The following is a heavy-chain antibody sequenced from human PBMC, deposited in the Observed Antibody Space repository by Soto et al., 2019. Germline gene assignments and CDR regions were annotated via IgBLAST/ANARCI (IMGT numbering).Heavy chain of an antibody. J-gene: IGHJ5*02. CDR1: GGPFSSDA. CDR2: ITPMFGAP. V-gene: IGHV1-69*06. Sequence: QVQLVQSGAEVKKPGSSVKVSCTASGGPFSSDAINWVRQAPGQGLEWMGVITPMFGAPHYAQNFKGRITITADKSTNTAYMELSSLTSGDTAVYFCARLFTGRWCDPWGQGTLVTVSS. CDR3: ARLFTGRWCDP. D-gene: IGHD3-10*02.